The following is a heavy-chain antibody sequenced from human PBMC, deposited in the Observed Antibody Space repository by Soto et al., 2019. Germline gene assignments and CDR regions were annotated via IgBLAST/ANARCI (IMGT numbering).Heavy chain of an antibody. Sequence: GGSLRLSCAASGFTFGTFGMSWVRQAPGKGLEWVSYISSGSLTIYYADSVKGRFTISRDDAKDSLYLQMNTLRAEDTAVYHCAREAYSSSLGYYFDYWGQGALVTVSS. CDR2: ISSGSLTI. J-gene: IGHJ4*02. CDR1: GFTFGTFG. CDR3: AREAYSSSLGYYFDY. D-gene: IGHD6-13*01. V-gene: IGHV3-48*01.